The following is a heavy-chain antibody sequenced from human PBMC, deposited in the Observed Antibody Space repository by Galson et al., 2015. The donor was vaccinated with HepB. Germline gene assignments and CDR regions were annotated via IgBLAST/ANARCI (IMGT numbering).Heavy chain of an antibody. Sequence: SLRLSCAASGFTFDDYAMYWVRQAPGKGLEWVSGISWNSGSIGYADSVKGRFTISRDNAKNSLYLQMNSLRAEDTALYYCAKDRAVTTYYYGMDVWGQGTTVTVSS. CDR1: GFTFDDYA. CDR3: AKDRAVTTYYYGMDV. D-gene: IGHD4-17*01. J-gene: IGHJ6*02. CDR2: ISWNSGSI. V-gene: IGHV3-9*01.